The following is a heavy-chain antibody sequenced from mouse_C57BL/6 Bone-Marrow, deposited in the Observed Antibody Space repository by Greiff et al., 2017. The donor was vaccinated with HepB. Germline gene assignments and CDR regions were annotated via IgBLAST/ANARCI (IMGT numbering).Heavy chain of an antibody. CDR3: ARIGGLRRGMAQDYYAMDY. CDR2: IWSGGST. CDR1: GFSLTSYG. D-gene: IGHD2-4*01. J-gene: IGHJ4*01. Sequence: VKLKESGPGLVQLSQSLSITCTVSGFSLTSYGVHWVRQSPGTGVEWLGVIWSGGSTDYNAAFISRLSISKYNYRSQVFFKMNSLQADDTAIYYSARIGGLRRGMAQDYYAMDYWGKGTSVTVAS. V-gene: IGHV2-2*01.